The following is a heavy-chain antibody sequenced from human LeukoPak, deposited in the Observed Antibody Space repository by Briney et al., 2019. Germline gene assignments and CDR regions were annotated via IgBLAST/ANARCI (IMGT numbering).Heavy chain of an antibody. CDR3: AKDALSFYSYTYGSFDY. CDR2: MSYDGNNE. J-gene: IGHJ4*02. V-gene: IGHV3-30*18. CDR1: GFTFSHYG. D-gene: IGHD2/OR15-2a*01. Sequence: PGTSLRLSCAATGFTFSHYGIHWVRQAPGKGLEWVAVMSYDGNNEQYADSVKGRFIVSRNNSKNTVDLQMNSLSPEDTGIYYWAKDALSFYSYTYGSFDYWGQGTLVTVSS.